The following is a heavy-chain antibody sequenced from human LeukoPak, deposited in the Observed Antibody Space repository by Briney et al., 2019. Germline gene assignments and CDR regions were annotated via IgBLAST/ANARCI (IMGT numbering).Heavy chain of an antibody. Sequence: RGSLRLSCAASGFTLTSYAMSWVRQAPGEGREWVSAISGSGGSTYYADSVKGRFTISRDNSKNTLYLQMNSLRAEDTAVYYCAKQALITMVRGVTFDYWGQGTLVTVS. CDR3: AKQALITMVRGVTFDY. D-gene: IGHD3-10*01. J-gene: IGHJ4*02. CDR2: ISGSGGST. CDR1: GFTLTSYA. V-gene: IGHV3-23*01.